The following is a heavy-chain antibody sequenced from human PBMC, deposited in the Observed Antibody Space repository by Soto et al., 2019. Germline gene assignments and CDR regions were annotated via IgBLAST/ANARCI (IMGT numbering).Heavy chain of an antibody. D-gene: IGHD3-10*01. CDR3: ARQLATRVRGVLMGPDDGFDI. CDR2: IYPDDSDT. J-gene: IGHJ3*02. V-gene: IGHV5-51*01. CDR1: GYSFTNYW. Sequence: PGESLKISCNVSGYSFTNYWIGWVRQMPGKGLEWMGIIYPDDSDTRYSPSFQGQVTISADKSFSTAYLQWSSLKASDTAMYYCARQLATRVRGVLMGPDDGFDIWGQGTMVTVPS.